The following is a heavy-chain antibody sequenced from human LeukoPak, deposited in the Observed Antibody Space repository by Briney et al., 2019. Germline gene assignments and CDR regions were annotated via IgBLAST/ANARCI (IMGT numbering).Heavy chain of an antibody. D-gene: IGHD6-6*01. V-gene: IGHV1-46*03. CDR3: SKVGQLVFDY. CDR2: INPGDGTT. Sequence: ASVKVSCKTSGYTFTNDYMHWVRQAPGQGLEWMGVINPGDGTTKYAQKFQGRVTMTRGTSTSTLYMELSSLRSEDTAMYYCSKVGQLVFDYWGQGTLVTVSS. J-gene: IGHJ4*02. CDR1: GYTFTNDY.